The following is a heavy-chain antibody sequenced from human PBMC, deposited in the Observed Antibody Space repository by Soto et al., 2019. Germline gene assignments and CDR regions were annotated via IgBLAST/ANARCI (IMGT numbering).Heavy chain of an antibody. CDR2: TDYSGST. V-gene: IGHV4-59*01. CDR3: ATGHYYMDV. CDR1: GGSISSYY. J-gene: IGHJ6*03. Sequence: PSETLSLTCTVSGGSISSYYCTWIRQPPGKGLEWIGYTDYSGSTDYSPSIKSRVTISLDTSKNQFSLKVSSVTAADTAVYYCATGHYYMDVWGKGTTVTVSS.